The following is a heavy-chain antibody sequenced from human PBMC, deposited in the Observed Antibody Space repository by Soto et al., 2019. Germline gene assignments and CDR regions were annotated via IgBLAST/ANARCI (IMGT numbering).Heavy chain of an antibody. V-gene: IGHV3-7*01. J-gene: IGHJ4*02. D-gene: IGHD3-3*01. CDR3: ARDFGVQELDY. CDR1: GFTFSSFW. CDR2: INQDGSEK. Sequence: EVQLVESGGDLVQPGGSLRLSCAASGFTFSSFWITWVRQAPGKGLEWVANINQDGSEKHYVDSVKGRFTLSRDNAENSVYLQMNSLRADDTAVYYFARDFGVQELDYWGQGTLVTVSA.